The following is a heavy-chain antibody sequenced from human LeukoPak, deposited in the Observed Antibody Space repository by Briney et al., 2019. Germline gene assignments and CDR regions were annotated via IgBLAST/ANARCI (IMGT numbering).Heavy chain of an antibody. CDR1: GFTFSSHN. V-gene: IGHV3-48*01. CDR2: INFKSEDI. J-gene: IGHJ3*02. D-gene: IGHD4-11*01. CDR3: ARDKDYASDM. Sequence: GGSLRLSCAASGFTFSSHNMNWVRQAPGKGLEWISFINFKSEDIRYADSVEGRFIISRDNARTSLYLHMNSLRAEDTAVYYCARDKDYASDMWGQGTMVTVAS.